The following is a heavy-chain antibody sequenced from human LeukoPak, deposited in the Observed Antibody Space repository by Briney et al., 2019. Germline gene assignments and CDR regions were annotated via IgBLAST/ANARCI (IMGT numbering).Heavy chain of an antibody. CDR3: ARWSRCTGTSCYLDY. J-gene: IGHJ4*02. Sequence: ASVKVSCKASGYTFTGYYMHWVRQAPGQGLEWMGWINPNSGGTNYAQKFQGRVTMTRDTSISTAYMDLSRLRSDDTAAYYCARWSRCTGTSCYLDYWGQGTLVSASS. D-gene: IGHD2-2*01. CDR1: GYTFTGYY. CDR2: INPNSGGT. V-gene: IGHV1-2*02.